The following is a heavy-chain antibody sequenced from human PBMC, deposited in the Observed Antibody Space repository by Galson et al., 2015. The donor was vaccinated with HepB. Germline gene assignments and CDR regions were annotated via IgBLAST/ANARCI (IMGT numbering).Heavy chain of an antibody. CDR3: AKGAYLSSAYLYGMDL. Sequence: SLRLSCAASGFRFNRYAMTWVRQAPGKGLEWVSGVTGSGDRTYYADFVEDRFTISGDNSKNNLFLQVNSLRVEDTAVYYCAKGAYLSSAYLYGMDLWGHGTTVIVSS. V-gene: IGHV3-23*01. D-gene: IGHD6-6*01. J-gene: IGHJ6*02. CDR2: VTGSGDRT. CDR1: GFRFNRYA.